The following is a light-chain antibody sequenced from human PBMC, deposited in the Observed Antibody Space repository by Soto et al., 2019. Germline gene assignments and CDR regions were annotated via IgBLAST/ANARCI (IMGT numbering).Light chain of an antibody. Sequence: IVLTQSPATQSVSPGERATLSCRASHSVSSNLAWYQQKPGQAPRLLIYGASTRATGIPARFSGSGSGTEFTLTICSLQSEDFAVYYCQQYNNWRGTFGPGTKVDI. CDR2: GAS. CDR3: QQYNNWRGT. J-gene: IGKJ1*01. CDR1: HSVSSN. V-gene: IGKV3-15*01.